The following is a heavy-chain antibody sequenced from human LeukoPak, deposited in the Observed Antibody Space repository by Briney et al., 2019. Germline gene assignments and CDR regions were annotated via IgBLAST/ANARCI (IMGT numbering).Heavy chain of an antibody. CDR2: IYSGGST. Sequence: GGSLRLSCAASGFTVSSNYMSWVRQAPGKGLEGVSVIYSGGSTYYADSAKGRFTISRDNSKNTLYLQMNSLRAEDTAVYYCAREIILRPKTYYFDYWGQGTLVTVSS. CDR1: GFTVSSNY. V-gene: IGHV3-53*01. D-gene: IGHD3-3*01. CDR3: AREIILRPKTYYFDY. J-gene: IGHJ4*02.